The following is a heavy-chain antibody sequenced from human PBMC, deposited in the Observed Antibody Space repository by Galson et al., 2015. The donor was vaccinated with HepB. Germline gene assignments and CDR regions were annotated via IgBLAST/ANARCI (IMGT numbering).Heavy chain of an antibody. CDR3: ARGTVNYYDSSGYYGY. Sequence: SVKVSCKASGYTFTSYDINWVRQATGQGLEWMGWMNPNSGNTGYAQKFQGGVTMTRNTSISTAYMELSSLRSEDTAVYYCARGTVNYYDSSGYYGYWGQGTLVTVSS. J-gene: IGHJ4*02. CDR2: MNPNSGNT. V-gene: IGHV1-8*01. CDR1: GYTFTSYD. D-gene: IGHD3-22*01.